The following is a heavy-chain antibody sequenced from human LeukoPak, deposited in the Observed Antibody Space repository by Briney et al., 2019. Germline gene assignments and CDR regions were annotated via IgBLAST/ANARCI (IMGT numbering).Heavy chain of an antibody. Sequence: PGGSLRLSCAASGFTVSSNYMCWVRQAPGKGLEWVSVIYSGGSTYYADSVKGRFTISRDNSKNTLYLQMNSLRAEDTAVYYCARDRGSSWSLGYWGQGTLVTVSS. CDR2: IYSGGST. D-gene: IGHD6-13*01. V-gene: IGHV3-53*01. CDR3: ARDRGSSWSLGY. CDR1: GFTVSSNY. J-gene: IGHJ4*02.